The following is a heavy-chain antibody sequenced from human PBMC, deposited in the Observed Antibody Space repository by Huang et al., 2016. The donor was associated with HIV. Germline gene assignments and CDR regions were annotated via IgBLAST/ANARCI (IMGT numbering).Heavy chain of an antibody. CDR3: AILGYCGGDCYSGPFDH. CDR2: IYYSGST. CDR1: GGTITNHY. J-gene: IGHJ4*02. V-gene: IGHV4-59*11. D-gene: IGHD2-21*02. Sequence: QVQLQESGPGLVKPSETLSLTCIVSGGTITNHYWSWIRQAPGKGLNWIGSIYYSGSTNYNPSLKSRVTMLVDRSKNQFSLKMSSVTAADTAVYYCAILGYCGGDCYSGPFDHWGQGIQVTVSS.